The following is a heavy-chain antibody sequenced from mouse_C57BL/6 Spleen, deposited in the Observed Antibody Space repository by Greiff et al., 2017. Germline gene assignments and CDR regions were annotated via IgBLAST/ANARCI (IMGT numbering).Heavy chain of an antibody. CDR3: TNDYDGAWFAY. CDR2: IRLKSDNYAT. CDR1: GFTFSNYW. J-gene: IGHJ3*01. Sequence: EVKLVESGGGLVQPGGSMKLSCVASGFTFSNYWMNWVRQSPEKGLEWVAQIRLKSDNYATHYAESVKGRFTISRDDSKSSVYLQMKNLRAEDTGIYYCTNDYDGAWFAYWGQETLGTVSA. D-gene: IGHD2-4*01. V-gene: IGHV6-3*01.